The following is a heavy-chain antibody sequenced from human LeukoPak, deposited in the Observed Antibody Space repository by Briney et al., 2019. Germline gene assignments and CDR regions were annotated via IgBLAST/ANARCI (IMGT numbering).Heavy chain of an antibody. CDR1: GFTFSSYG. J-gene: IGHJ4*02. CDR2: INTDGSST. Sequence: PGGSLRLSCAASGFTFSSYGMHWVRQAPGKGLVWVSRINTDGSSTNYADSVKGRFTISRDNAKNTLYLQMNSLRAEDTAVYYCARAGSSSGWYVDYWGQGTLVTVSS. CDR3: ARAGSSSGWYVDY. V-gene: IGHV3-74*01. D-gene: IGHD6-19*01.